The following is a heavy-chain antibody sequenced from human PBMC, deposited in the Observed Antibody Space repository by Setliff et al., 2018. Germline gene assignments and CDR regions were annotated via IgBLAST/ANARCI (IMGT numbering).Heavy chain of an antibody. D-gene: IGHD2-15*01. V-gene: IGHV4-34*01. CDR1: GESFSGYF. J-gene: IGHJ4*02. CDR2: VDYSGNT. Sequence: SETLSLTCAVYGESFSGYFWSWIRQTPEKGLEWIGSVDYSGNTYHNPSLKSRVTMSADTSKNQFSLKLSSVTATDTAVYYCATTTLGRYCSGGNCYFGYWGQGTLVTVSS. CDR3: ATTTLGRYCSGGNCYFGY.